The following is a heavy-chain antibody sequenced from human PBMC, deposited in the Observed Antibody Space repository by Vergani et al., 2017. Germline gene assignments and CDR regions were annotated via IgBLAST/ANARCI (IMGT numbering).Heavy chain of an antibody. J-gene: IGHJ5*02. Sequence: VQLEESGGGLVLPGRSLRLSCVASGFTSAGYAMHWVRQAPGKGLEWVSGISWNSNSIGYADSVKGRFTISRDNAKNSLYLQMNSLRAEDTALYYCAKDLGTSSGGGWFDPGGQGTLVTVSS. CDR2: ISWNSNSI. V-gene: IGHV3-9*02. CDR3: AKDLGTSSGGGWFDP. CDR1: GFTSAGYA. D-gene: IGHD6-6*01.